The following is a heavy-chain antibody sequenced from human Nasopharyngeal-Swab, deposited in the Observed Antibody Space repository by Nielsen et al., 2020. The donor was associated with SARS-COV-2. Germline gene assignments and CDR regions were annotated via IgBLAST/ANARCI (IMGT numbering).Heavy chain of an antibody. CDR1: GYTFIDYY. V-gene: IGHV1-2*02. Sequence: ASVKVSCKASGYTFIDYYIYWVRQAPGQGLEWMGWINPNTGGTNYAQKFQGRVTMTRDTPISTAYMGLSRLRSDDTAVYYCARGGTYYFDYWGQGTLVTVSS. J-gene: IGHJ4*02. CDR3: ARGGTYYFDY. CDR2: INPNTGGT. D-gene: IGHD1-26*01.